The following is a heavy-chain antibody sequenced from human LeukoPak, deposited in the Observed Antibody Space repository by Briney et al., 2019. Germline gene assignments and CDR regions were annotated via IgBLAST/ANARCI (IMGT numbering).Heavy chain of an antibody. Sequence: SETLPLTCTVSGGSISSYCWSWMRQSPGKGLEWIGYIYYSGSTNYNPSLKSRVTISLDTSKNQFSLQLSSVTAADTAVYYCASTDWNYARWGQGILVTVSS. CDR2: IYYSGST. J-gene: IGHJ4*02. CDR1: GGSISSYC. V-gene: IGHV4-59*08. CDR3: ASTDWNYAR. D-gene: IGHD1-7*01.